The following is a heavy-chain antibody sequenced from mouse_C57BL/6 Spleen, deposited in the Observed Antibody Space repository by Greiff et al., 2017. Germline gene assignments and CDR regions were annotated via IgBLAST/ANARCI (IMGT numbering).Heavy chain of an antibody. CDR2: INPGSGGT. CDR3: ARGGFYYGSSLSFDY. D-gene: IGHD1-1*01. J-gene: IGHJ2*01. V-gene: IGHV1-54*01. Sequence: QVQLQQSGAELVRPGTSVKVSCKASGYAFTNYLIEWVKQRPGQGLEWIGVINPGSGGTNYNEKFKGKATLTADKSSSTAYMQLSSLASEDSAVYFCARGGFYYGSSLSFDYWGQGTTLTVSS. CDR1: GYAFTNYL.